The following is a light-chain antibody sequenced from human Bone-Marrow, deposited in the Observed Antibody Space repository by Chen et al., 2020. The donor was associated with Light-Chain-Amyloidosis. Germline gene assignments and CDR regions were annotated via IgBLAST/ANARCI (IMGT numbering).Light chain of an antibody. J-gene: IGKJ4*01. Sequence: EIVLTQSPATLSLSPGGRATLSCRASQSVSNFLAWYQQKPGQAPRLIIYDTSKRAPGIPARFGGSGSETDITLTINGLEPDDFAVYYCQQRSSWWLTFGRGTRVEIK. CDR3: QQRSSWWLT. CDR2: DTS. CDR1: QSVSNF. V-gene: IGKV3-11*01.